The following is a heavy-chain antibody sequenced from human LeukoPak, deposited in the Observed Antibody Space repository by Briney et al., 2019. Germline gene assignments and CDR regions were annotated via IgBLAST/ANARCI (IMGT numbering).Heavy chain of an antibody. J-gene: IGHJ4*02. CDR2: ITGNGVGT. CDR3: AKDSYSSSWYYFDY. V-gene: IGHV3-64D*06. D-gene: IGHD6-13*01. CDR1: GFTFGSFA. Sequence: GGSLRLSCSASGFTFGSFAMHWVRQAPGKGLEYVSAITGNGVGTYYADSVKGRFTISRDNSKNTLNLQMSSLRAEDTAVYYCAKDSYSSSWYYFDYWGQGTLVTVSS.